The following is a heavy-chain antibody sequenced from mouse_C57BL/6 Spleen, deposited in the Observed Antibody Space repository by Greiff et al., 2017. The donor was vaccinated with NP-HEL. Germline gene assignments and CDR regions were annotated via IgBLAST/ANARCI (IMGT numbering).Heavy chain of an antibody. D-gene: IGHD2-4*01. CDR3: ARRGLRQGGYAMDY. CDR1: GYTFTDYY. CDR2: IYPGSGNT. Sequence: QVQLKESGAELVRPGASVKLSCKASGYTFTDYYINWVKQRPGQGLEWIARIYPGSGNTYYNEKFKGKATLTAEKSSSTAYMQLSSLTSEDSAVYFCARRGLRQGGYAMDYWGQRTSVTVSS. J-gene: IGHJ4*01. V-gene: IGHV1-76*01.